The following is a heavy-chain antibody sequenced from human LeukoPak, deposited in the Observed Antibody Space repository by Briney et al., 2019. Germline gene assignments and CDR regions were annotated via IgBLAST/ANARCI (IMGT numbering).Heavy chain of an antibody. CDR3: ARDHYCSGGSCPIDY. V-gene: IGHV3-21*01. CDR1: GFTFSNSS. Sequence: GGSLRLSCAASGFTFSNSSMNWVRQAPGKGLEWVSSISSSGSYIYYADSVKGRFTVSRDNAKNSLYLQMNSLRAEDTAVYYCARDHYCSGGSCPIDYWGQGTLATVSS. J-gene: IGHJ4*02. CDR2: ISSSGSYI. D-gene: IGHD2-15*01.